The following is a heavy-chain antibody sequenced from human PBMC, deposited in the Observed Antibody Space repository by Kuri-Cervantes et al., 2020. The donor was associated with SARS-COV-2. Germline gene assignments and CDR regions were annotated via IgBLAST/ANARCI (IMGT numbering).Heavy chain of an antibody. V-gene: IGHV3-48*01. D-gene: IGHD2-21*02. CDR1: GFTFSSYS. J-gene: IGHJ3*02. CDR3: ARDRHIVVVTADDAFDI. CDR2: ISSSSSTI. Sequence: GGSLRLSCAASGFTFSSYSMNWVRQAPGKGLEWVSYISSSSSTIYYADSVKGRFTISRDNAKNTLYLQMNSLRAEDTAVYYCARDRHIVVVTADDAFDIWGQGTMVTVSS.